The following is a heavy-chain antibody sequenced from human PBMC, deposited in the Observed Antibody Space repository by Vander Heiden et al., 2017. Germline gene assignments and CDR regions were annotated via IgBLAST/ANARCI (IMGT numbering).Heavy chain of an antibody. CDR3: ARYCSSASCYKFDY. Sequence: QVQLVQSGAEVKKPGASVQVSCKASGYTFTDYEINWVRQAAGQGLEWVGWMDPKTGKTGYAQKFQGRVAMTRNTSITTASMELSSLRSEDTAVYYCARYCSSASCYKFDYWGQGTLVAVSS. CDR2: MDPKTGKT. V-gene: IGHV1-8*01. J-gene: IGHJ4*02. CDR1: GYTFTDYE. D-gene: IGHD2-2*01.